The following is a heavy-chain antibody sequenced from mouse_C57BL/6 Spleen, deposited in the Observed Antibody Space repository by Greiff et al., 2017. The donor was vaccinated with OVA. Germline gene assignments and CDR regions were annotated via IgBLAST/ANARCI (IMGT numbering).Heavy chain of an antibody. Sequence: EVQRVESGEGLVKPGGSLKLSCAASGFTFSSYAMSWVRQTPEKRLEWVAYISSGGDYIYYADTVKGRFTISRDNARNTLYLQMSSLKSEDTAMYYGTRDSRYYGSLAWFAYWGQGTLVTVSA. CDR2: ISSGGDYI. CDR1: GFTFSSYA. D-gene: IGHD1-1*01. J-gene: IGHJ3*01. V-gene: IGHV5-9-1*02. CDR3: TRDSRYYGSLAWFAY.